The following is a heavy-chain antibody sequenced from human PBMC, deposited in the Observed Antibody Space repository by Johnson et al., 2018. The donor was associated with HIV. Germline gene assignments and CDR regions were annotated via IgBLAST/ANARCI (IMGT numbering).Heavy chain of an antibody. Sequence: EVQLVESGGGLVQPGGSLRLSCAASGFTFSSYDMHWVRQATGKGLEWVSAIGTAGDTYYPGSVKGRFTISRENAKNSLYLQMNSLRAGDTAVYYCARGLGPADAFDIWGQGTMVTVSS. V-gene: IGHV3-13*01. J-gene: IGHJ3*02. D-gene: IGHD2-2*01. CDR1: GFTFSSYD. CDR3: ARGLGPADAFDI. CDR2: IGTAGDT.